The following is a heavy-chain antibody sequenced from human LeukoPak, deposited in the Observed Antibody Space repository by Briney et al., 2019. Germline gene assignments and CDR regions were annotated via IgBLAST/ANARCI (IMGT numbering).Heavy chain of an antibody. CDR2: ISAYNGNT. CDR3: ARDWERGVVAAAATGYYYYYGMDV. V-gene: IGHV1-18*01. D-gene: IGHD2-2*01. J-gene: IGHJ6*02. Sequence: ASVKVSCKASGCTFTSHGISFVREAPGQGLEWMGWISAYNGNTNYAQKLQGRVTMTTDTSTSTAYMELRSLRTDDTAVYYCARDWERGVVAAAATGYYYYYGMDVWGQGTTVTVSS. CDR1: GCTFTSHG.